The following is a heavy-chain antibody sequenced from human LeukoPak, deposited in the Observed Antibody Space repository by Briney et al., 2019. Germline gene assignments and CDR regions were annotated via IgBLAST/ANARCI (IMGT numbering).Heavy chain of an antibody. CDR1: GVSISSYY. CDR2: IYSSGST. Sequence: SETLSLTCTVSGVSISSYYWSWIRQPAGKGLEWIGRIYSSGSTNYNPSLKSRVTMSVDTSKNQFSLRLRSVTAADTAVYYCARQIASAGTAGFDFWGQGALVTVSS. CDR3: ARQIASAGTAGFDF. J-gene: IGHJ4*02. D-gene: IGHD6-13*01. V-gene: IGHV4-4*07.